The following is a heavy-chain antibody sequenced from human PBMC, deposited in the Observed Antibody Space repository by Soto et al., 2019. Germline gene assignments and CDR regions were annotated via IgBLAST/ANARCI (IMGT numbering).Heavy chain of an antibody. CDR2: IDPSDSYT. CDR3: ARHTVDPTYDSSGMFDY. V-gene: IGHV5-10-1*01. D-gene: IGHD3-22*01. CDR1: GYSFTSYW. J-gene: IGHJ4*02. Sequence: EVQLVQSGAEVKKPGESLRISCKGSGYSFTSYWISWVRQMPGKGLEWMGRIDPSDSYTNYSPSFQGHVTISADKSISTAYLQWSSMKAPDTAMYYCARHTVDPTYDSSGMFDYWGQGTLVTVSS.